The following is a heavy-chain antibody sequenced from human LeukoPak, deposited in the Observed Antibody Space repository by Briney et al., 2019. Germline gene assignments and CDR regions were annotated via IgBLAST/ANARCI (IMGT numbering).Heavy chain of an antibody. J-gene: IGHJ6*02. Sequence: PGGSLRLSCTASGFPFGDHAMSWVRPAPGKGVEWVVFIRSKAYGGTTEYAASVKGRFTISRDDSKSIAYLQMNSLKTEDTAVYYCSRGPIQLWLHNAMDVWGQGTTVTVSS. V-gene: IGHV3-49*04. D-gene: IGHD5-18*01. CDR3: SRGPIQLWLHNAMDV. CDR1: GFPFGDHA. CDR2: IRSKAYGGTT.